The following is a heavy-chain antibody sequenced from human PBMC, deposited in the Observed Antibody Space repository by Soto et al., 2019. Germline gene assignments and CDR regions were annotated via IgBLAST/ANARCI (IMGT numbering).Heavy chain of an antibody. CDR2: IYYSGST. J-gene: IGHJ4*02. CDR1: GGSISSYY. V-gene: IGHV4-59*01. Sequence: SETLSLTCTVSGGSISSYYWSWIRQPPGKGLEWIGYIYYSGSTNYNPSLKSRVTISVDTSKNQFSLKLSSVTAADTAVYYCAREGVMALFDYWGQGTLVTVS. CDR3: AREGVMALFDY.